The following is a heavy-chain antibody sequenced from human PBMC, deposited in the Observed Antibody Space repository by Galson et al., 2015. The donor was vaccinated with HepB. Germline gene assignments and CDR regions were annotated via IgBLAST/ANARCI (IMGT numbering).Heavy chain of an antibody. D-gene: IGHD1-1*01. Sequence: SLRLSCAASGFTFSSYGMHWVRQAPGKGLEWVAVISYDGSNKYYADSVKGRFTISRDNSKNTLYLQINSLRAEDTAVYYCAKAPTGYPDYWGQGTLVTVSS. V-gene: IGHV3-30*18. J-gene: IGHJ4*02. CDR2: ISYDGSNK. CDR1: GFTFSSYG. CDR3: AKAPTGYPDY.